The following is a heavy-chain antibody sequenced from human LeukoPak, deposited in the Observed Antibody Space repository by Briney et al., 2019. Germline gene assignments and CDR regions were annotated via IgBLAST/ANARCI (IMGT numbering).Heavy chain of an antibody. CDR1: GLTFSNHG. Sequence: GGSLRLSCAASGLTFSNHGMNWVRQAPGRGLEWVSGISPSGDITYYADSVRGRFTVSRDNFKNTLYLQMNSLRTEDTAVYFCAKDDAWLRYACWGPGTLVTVSS. D-gene: IGHD5-12*01. V-gene: IGHV3-23*01. CDR3: AKDDAWLRYAC. J-gene: IGHJ4*02. CDR2: ISPSGDIT.